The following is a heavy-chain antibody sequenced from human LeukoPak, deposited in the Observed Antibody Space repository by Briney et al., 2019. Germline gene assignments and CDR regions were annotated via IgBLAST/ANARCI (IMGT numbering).Heavy chain of an antibody. CDR1: GFTLSTYG. CDR3: AKPQVTANWYYFHY. D-gene: IGHD2-21*02. CDR2: ISSDGSNK. Sequence: GGSLRLSCAASGFTLSTYGMHWVRQAPGKGLEWVAVISSDGSNKFYTDSVKGRLTISRDGSKNTLYLQMSSLRPDDTAVYFCAKPQVTANWYYFHYWGQGTLVAVSS. V-gene: IGHV3-30*18. J-gene: IGHJ4*02.